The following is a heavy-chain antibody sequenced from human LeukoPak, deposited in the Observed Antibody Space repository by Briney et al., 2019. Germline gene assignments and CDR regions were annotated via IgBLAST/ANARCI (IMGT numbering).Heavy chain of an antibody. CDR3: ARDLGAAAGTFDI. Sequence: GASVKVSCKASGYTFTSYYMHWVRQAPGQGLEWMGIINPSGGSTSYAQKFQGRVTMTRDTSTSTVYMELSSLRSDDTAVYHCARDLGAAAGTFDIWGQGTMVTVSS. J-gene: IGHJ3*02. V-gene: IGHV1-46*01. D-gene: IGHD6-13*01. CDR1: GYTFTSYY. CDR2: INPSGGST.